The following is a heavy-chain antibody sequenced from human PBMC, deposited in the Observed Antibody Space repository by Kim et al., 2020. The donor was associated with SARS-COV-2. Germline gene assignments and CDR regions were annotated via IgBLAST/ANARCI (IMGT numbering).Heavy chain of an antibody. CDR1: GGSFSGYY. V-gene: IGHV4-34*01. CDR3: ARHSMYYGSLFI. J-gene: IGHJ3*02. Sequence: SETLSLTCAVYGGSFSGYYWSWIRQPPGKGLEWIGEINHSGSTNYNPSLKSRVTISVDTSKNQFSLKLSSVTAADTAVYYCARHSMYYGSLFIWGQGTMVTVSS. D-gene: IGHD3-10*01. CDR2: INHSGST.